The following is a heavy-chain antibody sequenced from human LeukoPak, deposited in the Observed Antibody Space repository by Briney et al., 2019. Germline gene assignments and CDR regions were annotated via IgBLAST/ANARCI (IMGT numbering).Heavy chain of an antibody. CDR1: GGSISSSSFY. CDR3: ARERVVAGTGTIDY. J-gene: IGHJ4*02. CDR2: IYYRGST. D-gene: IGHD6-19*01. Sequence: SETLSLTCTVSGGSISSSSFYWGWIRQPPGKGLEWIGSIYYRGSTYYNPSLKSRVTISVDTSKNQFSLKLSSVTAADTAVYYCARERVVAGTGTIDYWGQGTLVTVSS. V-gene: IGHV4-39*07.